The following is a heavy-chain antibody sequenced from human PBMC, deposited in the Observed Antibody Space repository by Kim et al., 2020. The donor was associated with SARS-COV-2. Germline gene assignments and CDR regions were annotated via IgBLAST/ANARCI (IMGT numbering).Heavy chain of an antibody. CDR3: ARDYDSSGYYDT. J-gene: IGHJ5*02. CDR1: GGSLSGSGYY. V-gene: IGHV4-31*03. D-gene: IGHD3-22*01. CDR2: IYYRGST. Sequence: SETLSLTYTVSGGSLSGSGYYWSWFRQLPGKGLEWIGYIYYRGSTYYSPSLKSRLTISVDTSKNQFFLNLSSVTAADTAVYYCARDYDSSGYYDTWGQGTLVTVSS.